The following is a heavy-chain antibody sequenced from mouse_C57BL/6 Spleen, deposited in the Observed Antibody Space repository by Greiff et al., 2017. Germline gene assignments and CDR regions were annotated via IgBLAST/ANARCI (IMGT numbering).Heavy chain of an antibody. CDR2: ISSGSSTI. CDR1: GFTFSDYG. J-gene: IGHJ2*01. V-gene: IGHV5-17*01. CDR3: ARGKKGTLWWLDY. D-gene: IGHD1-1*02. Sequence: DVQLVESGGGLVKPGGSLKLSCAASGFTFSDYGMHWVRQAPEKGLEWVAYISSGSSTIYYADTVKGRFTISRDNAKNTLFLQMTSLRSEDTAMYYCARGKKGTLWWLDYWGQGTTLTVSS.